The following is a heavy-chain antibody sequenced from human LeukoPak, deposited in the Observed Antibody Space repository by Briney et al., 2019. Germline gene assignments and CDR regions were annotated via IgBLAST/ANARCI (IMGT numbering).Heavy chain of an antibody. Sequence: SETLSLTCTVSGGSLRSYYWSWIRQPAGKGLEWIGRIYHSGSTNENPSLKSRVTMSVDTSKNQFSLRLSSVTAADTAVYYCAREADGPMALWGQGTLVTVSS. CDR3: AREADGPMAL. V-gene: IGHV4-4*07. CDR1: GGSLRSYY. CDR2: IYHSGST. J-gene: IGHJ4*02. D-gene: IGHD4/OR15-4a*01.